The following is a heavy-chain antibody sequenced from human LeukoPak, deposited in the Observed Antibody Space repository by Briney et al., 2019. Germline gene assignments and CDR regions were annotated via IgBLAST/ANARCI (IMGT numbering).Heavy chain of an antibody. CDR1: GGTFISYA. D-gene: IGHD4-17*01. V-gene: IGHV1-69*13. CDR3: ARPRRNNYGDYGGDY. CDR2: IIPIFGTA. Sequence: ASVRVSCKASGGTFISYAISWVRQAPGQGLEWMGGIIPIFGTANYAQKFQGRVTITADESTSTAYMELSSLRSEDTAVYYCARPRRNNYGDYGGDYWGQGTLVTVSS. J-gene: IGHJ4*02.